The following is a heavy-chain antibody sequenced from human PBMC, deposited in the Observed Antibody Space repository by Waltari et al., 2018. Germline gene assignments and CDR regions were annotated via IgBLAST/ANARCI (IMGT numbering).Heavy chain of an antibody. Sequence: QVQLQESGPGLVKPSGSPSLTSAVSGGSICCSNWWSWVLQHPGKGLEWIGEIYHSGSTNYNPSLKSRVTISVDKSKNQFSLKLSSVTAADTAVYYCASGYGFRELSPFDYWGQGTLVTVSS. J-gene: IGHJ4*02. CDR1: GGSICCSNW. CDR2: IYHSGST. D-gene: IGHD3-10*01. V-gene: IGHV4-4*02. CDR3: ASGYGFRELSPFDY.